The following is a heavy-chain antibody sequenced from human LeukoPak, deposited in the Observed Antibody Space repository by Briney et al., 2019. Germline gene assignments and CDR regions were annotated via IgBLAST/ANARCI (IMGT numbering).Heavy chain of an antibody. J-gene: IGHJ4*02. CDR1: GGSFSGYY. Sequence: PSETLSLTCAVYGGSFSGYYWSWIRQPPGKGPEWIGEINHSGSTNYNPSLKSRVTISVDTSKNQFSLKLSSVTAADTAVYYCARGFRKRWLQLLYYFDYWGQGTLATVSS. V-gene: IGHV4-34*01. CDR3: ARGFRKRWLQLLYYFDY. D-gene: IGHD5-24*01. CDR2: INHSGST.